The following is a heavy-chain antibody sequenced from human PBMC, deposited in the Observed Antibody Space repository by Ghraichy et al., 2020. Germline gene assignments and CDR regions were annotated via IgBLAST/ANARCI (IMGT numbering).Heavy chain of an antibody. CDR1: GGSISSYY. V-gene: IGHV4-4*09. CDR2: IYTSGST. J-gene: IGHJ3*02. CDR3: ARYPPGPPAFDAFDI. Sequence: SETLSLTCTVSGGSISSYYWSWIRQPPGKGLEWIGYIYTSGSTNYNPSLKSRVTISVDTSKNQFSLKLSSVTAADTAVYYCARYPPGPPAFDAFDIWGQWTMVTVSS. D-gene: IGHD1-14*01.